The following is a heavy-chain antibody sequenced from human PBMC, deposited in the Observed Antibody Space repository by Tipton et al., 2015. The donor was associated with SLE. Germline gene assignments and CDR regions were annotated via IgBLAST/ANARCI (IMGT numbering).Heavy chain of an antibody. D-gene: IGHD3-10*01. CDR2: INHSGST. CDR3: ARVRFGELYVSLAFDI. J-gene: IGHJ3*02. V-gene: IGHV4-34*01. CDR1: GGSFSGYY. Sequence: LRLSCAVYGGSFSGYYWSWIRQPPGKGLEWIGEINHSGSTNYNPSLKSRVTISVDTSKNQFSLKLSSVTAADTAVYYCARVRFGELYVSLAFDIWGQGTMVTVSS.